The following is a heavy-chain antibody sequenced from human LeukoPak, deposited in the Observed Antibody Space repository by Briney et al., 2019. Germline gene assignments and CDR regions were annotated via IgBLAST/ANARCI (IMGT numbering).Heavy chain of an antibody. Sequence: GESLKISCKGSGYSFTSYWIGWVRQMPGKGLEWMGIIYPGDSDTRYSPSFQGQVTISADKSISTAYLQWSSLKASDTATYYCARGYCSSTSCYTGVDYYYYYMDVWGKGTTVTVSS. CDR1: GYSFTSYW. V-gene: IGHV5-51*01. CDR3: ARGYCSSTSCYTGVDYYYYYMDV. D-gene: IGHD2-2*02. J-gene: IGHJ6*03. CDR2: IYPGDSDT.